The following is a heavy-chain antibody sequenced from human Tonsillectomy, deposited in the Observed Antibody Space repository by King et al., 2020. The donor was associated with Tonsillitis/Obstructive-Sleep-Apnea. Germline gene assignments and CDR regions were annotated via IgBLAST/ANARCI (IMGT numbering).Heavy chain of an antibody. Sequence: VQLQESGPGLVKPSQTLSLTCTVSGGSISSGGYYWSWIRQHPGKGLEWIGYIYYSGITYFNPSLKSRVTMSVDTSKNQFSLKLSSVTAADTAVYYCARGNYYDSSGYYPYLDYWGQGTLVTVSS. CDR1: GGSISSGGYY. CDR2: IYYSGIT. J-gene: IGHJ4*02. CDR3: ARGNYYDSSGYYPYLDY. D-gene: IGHD3-22*01. V-gene: IGHV4-31*03.